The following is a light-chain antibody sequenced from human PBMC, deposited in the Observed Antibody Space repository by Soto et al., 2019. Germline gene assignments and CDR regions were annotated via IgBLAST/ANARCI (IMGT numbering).Light chain of an antibody. CDR3: SSYTSSSTLV. V-gene: IGLV2-14*01. CDR2: EVS. Sequence: QSVLTQPASVSGSPGQSITISCTGTSSDVGGYNYVSWYQQHPGKAPKLMIYEVSNRPSGVSNRFSCSKSGNTASLTISGPQAEDEADYYCSSYTSSSTLVFGGGTKLTVL. CDR1: SSDVGGYNY. J-gene: IGLJ2*01.